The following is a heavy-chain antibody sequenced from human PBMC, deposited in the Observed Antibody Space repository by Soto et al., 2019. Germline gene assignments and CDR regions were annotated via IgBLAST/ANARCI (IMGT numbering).Heavy chain of an antibody. D-gene: IGHD6-19*01. V-gene: IGHV3-30*18. Sequence: QVQLVESGGGVVQPGRSLRLSCAASGFTFSSYGMQWVRQAPGKGLEWVAVISYDGSNKYYADSAKGRFTISRDNSKNTLYLQMNSLRAEDTDVYYCEKDIGQWVAVAGRGPYWGQGTLVTVSS. CDR3: EKDIGQWVAVAGRGPY. CDR2: ISYDGSNK. CDR1: GFTFSSYG. J-gene: IGHJ4*02.